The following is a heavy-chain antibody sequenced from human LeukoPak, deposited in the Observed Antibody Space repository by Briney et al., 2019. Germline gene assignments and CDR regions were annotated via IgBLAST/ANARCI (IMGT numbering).Heavy chain of an antibody. V-gene: IGHV7-4-1*02. Sequence: WASVRVSCKASGYTFTSYAMNWVRQAPGQGLEWMGWINTNTGNPTYAQGFTGRFVFSLDTSVSTAYLQISSLKAEDTAVYYCARARPEYCTNGVCYVNWFDPWGQGTLVTVSS. J-gene: IGHJ5*02. CDR2: INTNTGNP. D-gene: IGHD2-8*01. CDR1: GYTFTSYA. CDR3: ARARPEYCTNGVCYVNWFDP.